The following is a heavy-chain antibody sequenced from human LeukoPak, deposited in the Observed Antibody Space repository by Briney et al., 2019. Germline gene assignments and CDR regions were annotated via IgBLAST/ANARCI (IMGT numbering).Heavy chain of an antibody. CDR3: ARGTVTTLRWYFDL. CDR2: INHSGST. D-gene: IGHD4-11*01. Sequence: KPSETLSLTCTVSGGSISYYYWSWIRQPPGKGLEWIGEINHSGSTNYNPSLKSRVTISVDASKNQFSLKLSSVTAADTAVYYCARGTVTTLRWYFDLWGRGTLVTVSS. J-gene: IGHJ2*01. V-gene: IGHV4-34*01. CDR1: GGSISYYY.